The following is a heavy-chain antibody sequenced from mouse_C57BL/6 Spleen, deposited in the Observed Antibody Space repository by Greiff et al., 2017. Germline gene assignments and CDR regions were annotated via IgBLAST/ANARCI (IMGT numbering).Heavy chain of an antibody. D-gene: IGHD2-2*01. CDR2: ISSGSSTT. Sequence: EVQRVESGGGLVKPGGSLKLSCAASGFTFSDYGMHWVRQAPEPGLEWVAYISSGSSTTYYADTVKGRFTISRDNAKNTLFLQMTRLRSEDTAMYYCARDKVYYGYGGFAYWGQGTLVTVSA. CDR1: GFTFSDYG. J-gene: IGHJ3*01. CDR3: ARDKVYYGYGGFAY. V-gene: IGHV5-17*01.